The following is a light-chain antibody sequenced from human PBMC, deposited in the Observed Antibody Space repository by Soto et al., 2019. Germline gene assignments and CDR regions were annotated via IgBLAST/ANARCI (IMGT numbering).Light chain of an antibody. CDR3: QQYNSYSYT. CDR1: QRISSW. Sequence: DIQMIQSPSTLSASVGDRVTITCRASQRISSWLAWYQQKPGKAPKLLIYKASSLQRGVPSRFSGSGSGTEFTLTISSLQPDDFATYYCQQYNSYSYTFGQGTKLEIK. V-gene: IGKV1-5*03. CDR2: KAS. J-gene: IGKJ2*01.